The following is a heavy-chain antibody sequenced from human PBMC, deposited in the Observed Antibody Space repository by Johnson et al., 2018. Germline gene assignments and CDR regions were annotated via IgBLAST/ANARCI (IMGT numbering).Heavy chain of an antibody. CDR1: GSIFSGYV. Sequence: QVQLVESGGGVVQPGRSLRLSCAASGSIFSGYVMHWVRQAPGKGLEWVALKSHDGISKQYGDSVKDRFTISRDDSKNTRYREMNSLRVEVTAGYDCAREGFSSGRAGIFDMWGQGTMVTVSS. CDR2: KSHDGISK. D-gene: IGHD3-22*01. CDR3: AREGFSSGRAGIFDM. J-gene: IGHJ3*02. V-gene: IGHV3-30*03.